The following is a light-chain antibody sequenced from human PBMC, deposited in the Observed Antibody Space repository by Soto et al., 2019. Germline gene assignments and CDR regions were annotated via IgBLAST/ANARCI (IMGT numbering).Light chain of an antibody. CDR3: QQYDNSPRT. Sequence: EIVLTQSPGTLSLSPGERATLSCRASQSVNSNYLAWYQQKPGQGPRLLMYVASSRATGIPDRFSGSGSGTDFTLTISRLEPEDFAVYYGQQYDNSPRTFGQGTKVEIK. CDR1: QSVNSNY. V-gene: IGKV3-20*01. CDR2: VAS. J-gene: IGKJ1*01.